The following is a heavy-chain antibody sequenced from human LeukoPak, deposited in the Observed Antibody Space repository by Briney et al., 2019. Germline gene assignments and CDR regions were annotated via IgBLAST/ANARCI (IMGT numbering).Heavy chain of an antibody. D-gene: IGHD2-2*01. CDR3: ARDSPIGWVVPSRLGDWGLKDYYYYYMDV. J-gene: IGHJ6*03. CDR2: INPSGGST. CDR1: GYTFTSYY. V-gene: IGHV1-46*01. Sequence: ASVKVSCKASGYTFTSYYMHWVRQAPGQGLEWMGIINPSGGSTSYAQKFQGRVTMTRDTSTSTVYMELSSLRSEDTAVYYCARDSPIGWVVPSRLGDWGLKDYYYYYMDVWGKGTTVTVSS.